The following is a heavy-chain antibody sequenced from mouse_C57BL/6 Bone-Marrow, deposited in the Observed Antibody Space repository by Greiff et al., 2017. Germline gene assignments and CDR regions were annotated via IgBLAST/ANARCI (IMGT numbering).Heavy chain of an antibody. V-gene: IGHV1-47*01. CDR3: ARGGTTVVEGLNYAMDY. CDR1: GYTFTTYP. D-gene: IGHD1-1*01. CDR2: FHPYNDDT. J-gene: IGHJ4*01. Sequence: QVQLQQSGAELVKPGASVKMSCKASGYTFTTYPIEWMKQNHGRSLEWIGNFHPYNDDTKYNEKFKGKATLTVDKSSSTVYLELSRLTSDDAAVYYCARGGTTVVEGLNYAMDYWGQGTSVTVSS.